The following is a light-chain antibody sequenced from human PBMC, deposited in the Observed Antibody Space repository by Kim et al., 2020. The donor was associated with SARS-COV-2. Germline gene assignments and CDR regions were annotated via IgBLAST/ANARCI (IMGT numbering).Light chain of an antibody. J-gene: IGLJ3*02. CDR3: NSRDSSGNL. CDR1: SLRSHY. CDR2: GKN. Sequence: SVALRKTVRITCQGDSLRSHYVSWYPEEPGQAPVLVIYGKNNRPSGIPDRFSGSSSGNTASLTITGAQAEDEADYYCNSRDSSGNLFGGGTKLTVL. V-gene: IGLV3-19*01.